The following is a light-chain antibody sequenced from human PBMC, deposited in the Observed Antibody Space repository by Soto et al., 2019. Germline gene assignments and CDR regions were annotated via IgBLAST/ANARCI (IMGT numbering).Light chain of an antibody. CDR3: ISYTTSSTHVV. CDR1: SSDVGSYNY. V-gene: IGLV2-14*01. CDR2: DVS. Sequence: QSALTQPASVSGYPGQSITISCTGTSSDVGSYNYVSWVQPYPGKAPKLMIYDVSNRPSGVSYRFSGSKSGNTASLTISGRQAEDEADYYCISYTTSSTHVVFGGGTKLTV. J-gene: IGLJ2*01.